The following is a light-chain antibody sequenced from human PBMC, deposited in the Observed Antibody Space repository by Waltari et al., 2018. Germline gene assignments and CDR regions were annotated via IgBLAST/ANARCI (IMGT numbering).Light chain of an antibody. Sequence: ELVMTQSPATLSVSPGERATLSCRASQRVSTTLPWYQQTPGQAPRLLIYGASTRATGIPARFSGSGSGTEFTLTISSLQSEDFAVYYCQQYNNWPPLTFGGGT. V-gene: IGKV3-15*01. CDR3: QQYNNWPPLT. J-gene: IGKJ4*01. CDR1: QRVSTT. CDR2: GAS.